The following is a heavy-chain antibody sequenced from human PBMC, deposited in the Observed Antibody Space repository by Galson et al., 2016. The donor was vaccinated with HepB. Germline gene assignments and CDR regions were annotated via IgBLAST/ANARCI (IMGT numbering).Heavy chain of an antibody. Sequence: SETLSLTCTVSGGSVSSSRYYWNWIRQPPGKGLEWIGYIYYTGSTDYNPSLKSRVTISVDTSKNQFSLKLSSLPAADTAVYYCARRLNYGDYAFDYWGQGTLVAVSS. V-gene: IGHV4-61*01. D-gene: IGHD4-17*01. CDR2: IYYTGST. CDR1: GGSVSSSRYY. J-gene: IGHJ4*02. CDR3: ARRLNYGDYAFDY.